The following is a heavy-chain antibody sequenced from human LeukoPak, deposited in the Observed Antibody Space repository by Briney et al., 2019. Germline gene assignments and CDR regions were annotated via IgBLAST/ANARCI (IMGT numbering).Heavy chain of an antibody. CDR1: GGSIRSLGYS. CDR2: MYYTGTT. V-gene: IGHV4-39*07. Sequence: TASETLSLTWSVSGGSIRSLGYSWGWLRQPPGKGLEWIASMYYTGTTYYNPSLKSRVTMSVDTSKNQFSLNLTSVTAADTAVFYCARSVSAYAGRGWFDPWGQGTLVTVSS. J-gene: IGHJ5*02. CDR3: ARSVSAYAGRGWFDP. D-gene: IGHD5-12*01.